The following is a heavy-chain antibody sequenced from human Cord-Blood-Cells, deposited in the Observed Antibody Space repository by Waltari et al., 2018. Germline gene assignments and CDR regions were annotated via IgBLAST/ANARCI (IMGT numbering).Heavy chain of an antibody. D-gene: IGHD1-26*01. J-gene: IGHJ4*02. CDR1: GGSISSYY. Sequence: QVQLQESGPGLVKPSETLSLTCTVSGGSISSYYWSWIRQPPGKGLEWIGYIYYSGRTNYTPSLKRRVTISVDTSKNQFSLKLSSVTAADTAVYYCARHPPGGSYYFDYWGQGTLVTVSS. CDR3: ARHPPGGSYYFDY. V-gene: IGHV4-59*08. CDR2: IYYSGRT.